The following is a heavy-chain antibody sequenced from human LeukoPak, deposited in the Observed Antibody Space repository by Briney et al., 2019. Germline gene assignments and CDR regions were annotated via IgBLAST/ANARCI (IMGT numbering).Heavy chain of an antibody. D-gene: IGHD3-10*01. CDR3: ASPGGGRTLYY. J-gene: IGHJ4*02. CDR1: GHSISSAYY. CDR2: IYHIGST. V-gene: IGHV4-38-2*02. Sequence: PSETLSLTCTVSGHSISSAYYWGWIRQSPGKGLEWIGTIYHIGSTYYNPSLKSRVTISIDTSKNQFSLKLTSVTAADTAVYYCASPGGGRTLYYWGQGTLVTVSS.